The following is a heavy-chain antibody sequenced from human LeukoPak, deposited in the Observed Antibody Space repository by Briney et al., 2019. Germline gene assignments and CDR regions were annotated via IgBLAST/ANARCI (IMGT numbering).Heavy chain of an antibody. CDR2: IKQDGSEK. CDR1: GFTFSSYV. J-gene: IGHJ4*02. Sequence: PGGSLRLSCAASGFTFSSYVMSWVRQAPGKGLEWVANIKQDGSEKYYVDSVKGRFTISRDNAKNSLYLQMNSLRAEDTAVYYCAGSSGWARYFDYWGQGTLVTVSS. V-gene: IGHV3-7*05. CDR3: AGSSGWARYFDY. D-gene: IGHD6-19*01.